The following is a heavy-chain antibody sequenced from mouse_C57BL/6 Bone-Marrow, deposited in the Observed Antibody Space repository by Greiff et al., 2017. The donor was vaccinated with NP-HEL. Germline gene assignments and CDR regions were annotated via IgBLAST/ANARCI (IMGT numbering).Heavy chain of an antibody. CDR2: ISSGGDYI. V-gene: IGHV5-9-1*02. J-gene: IGHJ4*01. Sequence: EVKLVESGEGLVKPGGSLKLSCAASGFTFSSYAMSWVRQTPEKRLEWVAYISSGGDYIYYADTVKGRFTISRDNARNTLYLQMSSLKSEDTAMYYCTRERITTEAMDYWGQGTSVTVSS. CDR1: GFTFSSYA. CDR3: TRERITTEAMDY. D-gene: IGHD1-1*01.